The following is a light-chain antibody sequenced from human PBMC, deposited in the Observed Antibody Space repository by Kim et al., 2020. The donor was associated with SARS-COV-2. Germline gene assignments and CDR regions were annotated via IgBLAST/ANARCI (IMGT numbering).Light chain of an antibody. Sequence: SVSPGQTARSTCSGDILAKRYIRWVQQKPGQAPLLVIYKDSERPSGIPERFSGSSSGTTVTLTISGAQVEDEADYYCYSAADDNWVFGGGTQLTVL. CDR3: YSAADDNWV. CDR2: KDS. CDR1: ILAKRY. J-gene: IGLJ3*02. V-gene: IGLV3-27*01.